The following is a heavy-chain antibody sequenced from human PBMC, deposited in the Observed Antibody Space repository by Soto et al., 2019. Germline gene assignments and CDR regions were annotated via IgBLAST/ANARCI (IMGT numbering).Heavy chain of an antibody. CDR1: GFTSSDHY. V-gene: IGHV3-72*01. Sequence: EVPLVESGGGLVQPGGSLRLSCAASGFTSSDHYMDWVRQAPGKGLEWLGRTRNKANNYITEYAPSVKGRFTISRDDSKNSLYLQMNSLKTEDTAVYYCARWVAGAADCWGQGTQVTVSS. J-gene: IGHJ4*02. D-gene: IGHD2-15*01. CDR2: TRNKANNYIT. CDR3: ARWVAGAADC.